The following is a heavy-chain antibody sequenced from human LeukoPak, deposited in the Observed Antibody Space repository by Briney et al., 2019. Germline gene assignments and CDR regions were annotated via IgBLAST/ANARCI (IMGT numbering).Heavy chain of an antibody. J-gene: IGHJ5*02. V-gene: IGHV5-51*01. CDR1: GYRFTSYW. CDR3: ARHGSGSYYNVWYWFDP. Sequence: GESLKISFKGSGYRFTSYWIGWVRPMTGKGLEWMGIIYPGDSDTRYSPSFQGQVTISADKSIGTAYLQWSSLKASDTAMYYCARHGSGSYYNVWYWFDPWGQGTLVTVSS. CDR2: IYPGDSDT. D-gene: IGHD3-10*01.